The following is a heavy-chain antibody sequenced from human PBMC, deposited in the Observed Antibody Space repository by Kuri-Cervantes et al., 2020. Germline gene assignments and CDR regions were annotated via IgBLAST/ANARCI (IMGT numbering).Heavy chain of an antibody. CDR3: ARRVAVAALDY. CDR2: IIPIFGTA. Sequence: SVKVSCKASGYTFTGYYMHWVRQAPGQGLEWMGGIIPIFGTANYAQKFQGRVTITADESTSTAYMELSSLRSEDTAVYYCARRVAVAALDYWDQGTLVTVSS. V-gene: IGHV1-69*13. D-gene: IGHD6-19*01. CDR1: GYTFTGYY. J-gene: IGHJ4*02.